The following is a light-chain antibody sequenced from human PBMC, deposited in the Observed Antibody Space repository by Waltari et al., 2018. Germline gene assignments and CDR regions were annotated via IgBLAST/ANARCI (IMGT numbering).Light chain of an antibody. Sequence: EIVLTQSPGTLSLSPGERATLSCRASQSVSSSYLAWYQQKPGQAPRVLIHGASNRATGNPDRFSGRGSGTDFTLTISRLEPEDFAVYYCQQYGSSPWTFGQGTKVEIK. V-gene: IGKV3-20*01. CDR1: QSVSSSY. CDR3: QQYGSSPWT. CDR2: GAS. J-gene: IGKJ1*01.